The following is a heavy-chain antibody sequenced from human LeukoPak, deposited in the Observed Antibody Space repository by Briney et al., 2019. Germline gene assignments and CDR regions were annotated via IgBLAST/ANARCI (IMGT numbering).Heavy chain of an antibody. CDR3: ARGDYYGSPKVVAA. V-gene: IGHV1-2*02. D-gene: IGHD3-10*01. J-gene: IGHJ5*02. CDR2: IDPNSGDT. Sequence: ASVKVSCKASGYTFTDYYINWVRQAPGQGLEWMGWIDPNSGDTNYAQKFQDRVTMTRDTSISTAYIELNLLRSDDTAVYYCARGDYYGSPKVVAAWGQGTLVTVSS. CDR1: GYTFTDYY.